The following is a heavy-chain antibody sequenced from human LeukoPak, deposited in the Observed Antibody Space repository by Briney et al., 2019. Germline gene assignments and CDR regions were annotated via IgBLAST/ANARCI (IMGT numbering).Heavy chain of an antibody. CDR1: GYTFTSYY. Sequence: GASVKVSCKASGYTFTSYYMHWVRQAPGQGLEWMGIINPSGGSTSYAQKFQGRVTMTRDTSTSTVYMELSSLRSEDTAVYYCARSKAAAGMYYYYGMDVWGQGTTVTVSS. V-gene: IGHV1-46*01. CDR3: ARSKAAAGMYYYYGMDV. CDR2: INPSGGST. D-gene: IGHD6-13*01. J-gene: IGHJ6*02.